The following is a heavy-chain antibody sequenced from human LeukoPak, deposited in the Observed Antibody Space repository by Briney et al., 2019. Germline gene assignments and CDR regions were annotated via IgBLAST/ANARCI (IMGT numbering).Heavy chain of an antibody. CDR3: AKAGSPSGSYFDGIDY. V-gene: IGHV3-21*01. J-gene: IGHJ4*02. CDR1: GFSFSSYW. CDR2: ISSSSSYI. D-gene: IGHD1-26*01. Sequence: GGSLRLSCAASGFSFSSYWMSWVRQAPGKGLEWVSSISSSSSYIYYADSVKGRFTISRDNAKNSLYLQMNSLRAEDTAVYYCAKAGSPSGSYFDGIDYWGQGTLVTVSS.